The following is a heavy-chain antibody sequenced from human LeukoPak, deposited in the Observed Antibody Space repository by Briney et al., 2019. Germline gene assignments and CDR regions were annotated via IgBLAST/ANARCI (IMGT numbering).Heavy chain of an antibody. D-gene: IGHD1-1*01. V-gene: IGHV6-1*01. J-gene: IGHJ5*02. CDR2: TYYRSKWYN. Sequence: SQTLSLTCAISGDSVSSNSAAWIWIRQSPSRGLEWLGRTYYRSKWYNDYAVSVKSRITINPDTSKNQFSLQLNSVSPEDTAVYYCARGGWTSIWTWGQGILVTVSS. CDR1: GDSVSSNSAA. CDR3: ARGGWTSIWT.